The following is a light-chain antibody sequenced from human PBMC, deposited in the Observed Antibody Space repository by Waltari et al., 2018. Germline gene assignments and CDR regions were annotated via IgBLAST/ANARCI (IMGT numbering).Light chain of an antibody. J-gene: IGKJ2*01. CDR3: QQYYSAPYT. CDR1: QSVLYSSNNKNY. Sequence: DIVMTQSPDSLAVSLGERAHINCKSSQSVLYSSNNKNYLTWYQQKPGQPPKLLIYWASTRESGVPDRFSGSASGTDFTLTISSLQAEDVAVYYCQQYYSAPYTFGQGTKLEIK. CDR2: WAS. V-gene: IGKV4-1*01.